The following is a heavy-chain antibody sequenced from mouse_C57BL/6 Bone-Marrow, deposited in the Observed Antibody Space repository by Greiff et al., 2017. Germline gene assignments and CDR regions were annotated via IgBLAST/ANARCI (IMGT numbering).Heavy chain of an antibody. CDR1: GYAFSSSW. D-gene: IGHD1-1*01. CDR2: IYPGDGDT. Sequence: QVHVKQSGPELVKPGASVKISCKASGYAFSSSWMNWVKQRPGKGLEWIGRIYPGDGDTNYNGKFKGKATLTAAKSSSTAYMQLRSLTSEDSAVYFCASVTTVDWGQGTLVTVSA. J-gene: IGHJ3*01. V-gene: IGHV1-82*01. CDR3: ASVTTVD.